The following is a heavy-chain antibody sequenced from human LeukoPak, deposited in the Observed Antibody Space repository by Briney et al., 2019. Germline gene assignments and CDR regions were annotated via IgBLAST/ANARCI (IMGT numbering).Heavy chain of an antibody. V-gene: IGHV4-34*01. CDR2: INHSGST. Sequence: PSETLSLTCAVYGGSFSGYYWSWIRQPPGKGLEWIGEINHSGSTNYNPSLKSRVTISVDTSKNQFSLKLSSVTAADTAVYYCARDGGITAPLDYWGQGTLVTVSS. D-gene: IGHD4-23*01. J-gene: IGHJ4*02. CDR1: GGSFSGYY. CDR3: ARDGGITAPLDY.